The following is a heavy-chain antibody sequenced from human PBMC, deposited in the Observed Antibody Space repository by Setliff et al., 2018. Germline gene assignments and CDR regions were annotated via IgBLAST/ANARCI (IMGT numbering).Heavy chain of an antibody. Sequence: SETLSLTCSVYGESFSNNYWSWIRQSPGRGLEWIGESNHGGSTSYNPSLKSRLTMSVDTSKNQFSLKLTSVTAADTAVYYCARDNTIVGATDYWGQGALVTVSS. CDR3: ARDNTIVGATDY. J-gene: IGHJ4*02. D-gene: IGHD1-26*01. CDR1: GESFSNNY. CDR2: SNHGGST. V-gene: IGHV4-34*01.